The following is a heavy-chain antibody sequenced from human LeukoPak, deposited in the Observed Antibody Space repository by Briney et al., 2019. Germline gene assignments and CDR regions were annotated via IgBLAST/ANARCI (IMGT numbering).Heavy chain of an antibody. V-gene: IGHV3-23*01. CDR1: GFTFSSSA. Sequence: PGWSLRLSCAASGFTFSSSAMSWVRQAPGKGLEWVSVISKSGDFTYYADSVKGRFTISRDSSKNTLNLQMNSLRAEDTAVYYCAKESAAAGYFDYWGLGTLVTVSS. CDR2: ISKSGDFT. D-gene: IGHD6-13*01. J-gene: IGHJ4*01. CDR3: AKESAAAGYFDY.